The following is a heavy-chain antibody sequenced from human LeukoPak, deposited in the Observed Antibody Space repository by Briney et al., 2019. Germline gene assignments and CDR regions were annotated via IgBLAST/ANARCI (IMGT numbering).Heavy chain of an antibody. CDR2: INPSGGST. D-gene: IGHD5-24*01. J-gene: IGHJ3*02. CDR3: ARASDGDAFDI. V-gene: IGHV1-46*01. Sequence: GASVKVSCKASGYTFTSYYMHWVRQAPGQGLEWMGIINPSGGSTSYAQKFQGRVTMTKDRSTSTVYMELSSLRVGDTAVYYCARASDGDAFDIWGQGTMVTVSS. CDR1: GYTFTSYY.